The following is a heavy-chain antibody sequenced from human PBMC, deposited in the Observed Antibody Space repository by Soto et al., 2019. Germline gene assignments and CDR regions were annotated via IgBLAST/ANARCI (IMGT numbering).Heavy chain of an antibody. CDR2: IYWNDDK. V-gene: IGHV2-5*01. CDR1: GFSLITSGVG. J-gene: IGHJ2*01. D-gene: IGHD2-15*01. Sequence: SGPTRAKPTPTLALTCTFSGFSLITSGVGVGWMRQPPGTELEWLALIYWNDDKRYSPSLKSRLTITKDTSKNQVVLTMTNMDPVDTATYYCARQLALVVVAATRPNLVMYFDLWGRGTLVTVSS. CDR3: ARQLALVVVAATRPNLVMYFDL.